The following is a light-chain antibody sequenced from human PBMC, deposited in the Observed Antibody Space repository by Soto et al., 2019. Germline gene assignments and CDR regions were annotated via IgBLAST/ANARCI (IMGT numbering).Light chain of an antibody. Sequence: EIVLTQSPATRSLSPGESATLSCMASQSVSRDLAWYQQKPGQAPRLLIYGASTRAPSIPARFSGSGSGTDFTLTISSLQSEDFAVYYCQQYDKWPTWTFGQGTKVDI. V-gene: IGKV3-15*01. CDR1: QSVSRD. CDR3: QQYDKWPTWT. CDR2: GAS. J-gene: IGKJ1*01.